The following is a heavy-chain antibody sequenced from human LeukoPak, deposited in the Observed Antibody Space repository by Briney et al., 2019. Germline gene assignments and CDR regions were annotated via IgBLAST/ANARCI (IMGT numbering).Heavy chain of an antibody. CDR1: GGSISSYY. J-gene: IGHJ4*02. D-gene: IGHD4-17*01. V-gene: IGHV4-59*01. CDR2: IYYSGST. Sequence: KTSETLSLTCTVSGGSISSYYWSWIRQPPGKGLEWIGYIYYSGSTNYNPSLKSRVTMSVDTSKNQFSLKLSSVTAADTAVYYCARLTPTDDYAYYFDYWGQGTLVTVSS. CDR3: ARLTPTDDYAYYFDY.